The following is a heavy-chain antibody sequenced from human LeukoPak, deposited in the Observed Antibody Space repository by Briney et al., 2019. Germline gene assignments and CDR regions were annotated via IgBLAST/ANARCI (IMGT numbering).Heavy chain of an antibody. J-gene: IGHJ6*03. D-gene: IGHD3-10*01. CDR2: IYSSGST. Sequence: ASETLSLTCNVSGGSIRGYYWSWIRQPPGKGLEWIGYIYSSGSTNYNPSLKSRVTMSVDTSKNQFSLKVSSVPAADTAVYYCARVFDSGSQAYFYYMDVWGKGTTVTISS. V-gene: IGHV4-59*01. CDR1: GGSIRGYY. CDR3: ARVFDSGSQAYFYYMDV.